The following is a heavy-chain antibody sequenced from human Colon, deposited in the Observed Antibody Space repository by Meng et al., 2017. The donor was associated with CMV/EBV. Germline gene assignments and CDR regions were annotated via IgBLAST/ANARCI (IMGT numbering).Heavy chain of an antibody. CDR1: GFTFDSYA. CDR2: TSFDGRNT. D-gene: IGHD2/OR15-2a*01. J-gene: IGHJ4*02. CDR3: ARAGLSLHNYLDY. V-gene: IGHV3-30*04. Sequence: GESLKISCSPSGFTFDSYAMHWVRQTPGKGLEWVALTSFDGRNTYYADSVKGRFTISRDNFKVTLYLHMNTVRPEDTAVYYCARAGLSLHNYLDYWGQGTLVTVSS.